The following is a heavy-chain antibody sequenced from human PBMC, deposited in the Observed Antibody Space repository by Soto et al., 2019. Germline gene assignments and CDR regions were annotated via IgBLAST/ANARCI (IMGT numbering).Heavy chain of an antibody. V-gene: IGHV3-9*01. CDR1: GFRFDDYG. J-gene: IGHJ4*02. D-gene: IGHD1-1*01. Sequence: EVQLVESGGGLVQPGRSLRLSCAASGFRFDDYGMHWVRQAPGKGLEWVSGISWNSDTIGYADSVKGRFTISRDKAKNYLYLQMNSLRAEETALDYWAKDTTGTAGKFDYWGQGNLVTVSS. CDR2: ISWNSDTI. CDR3: AKDTTGTAGKFDY.